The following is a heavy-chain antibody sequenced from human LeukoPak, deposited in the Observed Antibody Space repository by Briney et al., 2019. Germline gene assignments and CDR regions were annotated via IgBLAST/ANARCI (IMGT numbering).Heavy chain of an antibody. V-gene: IGHV3-72*01. CDR1: GFTFSDHY. J-gene: IGHJ4*02. CDR2: TRNKANSYTT. CDR3: AREARITMVRGVTPFDY. D-gene: IGHD3-10*01. Sequence: PGGSLRLSCAASGFTFSDHYMDWVRQAPGKGLEWVGRTRNKANSYTTEYTASVKGRFTISRDDSKNSLYLQMNSLKTEDTAVYYCAREARITMVRGVTPFDYWGQGTLVTVSS.